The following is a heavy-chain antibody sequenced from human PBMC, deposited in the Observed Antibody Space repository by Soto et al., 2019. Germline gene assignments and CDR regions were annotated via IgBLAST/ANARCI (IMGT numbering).Heavy chain of an antibody. D-gene: IGHD2-15*01. CDR2: IIPIFGTA. Sequence: ASVKVCCKASGATFSSYAISWVRQATRPGLGWMGGIIPIFGTANYAQKFQGRVTITADECTSTAYMELSSLRSEDTAVYYCAREEYCSGGSCYSLHYFDYWGQGTLVTVSS. CDR3: AREEYCSGGSCYSLHYFDY. V-gene: IGHV1-69*13. CDR1: GATFSSYA. J-gene: IGHJ4*02.